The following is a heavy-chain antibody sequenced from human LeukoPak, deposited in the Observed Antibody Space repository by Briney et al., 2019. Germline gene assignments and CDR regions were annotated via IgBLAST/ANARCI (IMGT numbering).Heavy chain of an antibody. Sequence: SETLSLTCTVSGGSISSSSYYWGWIRQPPGKGLEWIGSIYYSGSTYYNPSLKSRVTISVDTSKNQFSLKLSSVTAADTAVYYCARVHWDYYYYMDVWGKGTTVTISS. D-gene: IGHD7-27*01. CDR2: IYYSGST. J-gene: IGHJ6*03. CDR1: GGSISSSSYY. CDR3: ARVHWDYYYYMDV. V-gene: IGHV4-39*07.